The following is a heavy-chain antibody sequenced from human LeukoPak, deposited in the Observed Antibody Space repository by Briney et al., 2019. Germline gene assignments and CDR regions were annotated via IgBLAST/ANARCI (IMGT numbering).Heavy chain of an antibody. CDR2: IYYNGAT. CDR3: ARELRICGGDCSGPY. D-gene: IGHD2-21*01. Sequence: SETLSLTCTVSGGSISSSNYYWGWIRQPPGKGLEWIGSIYYNGATQYNPSLETRVTISVDTSKNQFSLKLSSVTAADTAIYYCARELRICGGDCSGPYWAPGTLVTVSS. V-gene: IGHV4-39*02. CDR1: GGSISSSNYY. J-gene: IGHJ4*02.